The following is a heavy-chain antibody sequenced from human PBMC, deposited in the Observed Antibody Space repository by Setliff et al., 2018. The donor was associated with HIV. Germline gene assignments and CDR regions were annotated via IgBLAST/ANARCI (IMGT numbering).Heavy chain of an antibody. CDR2: ISHSGST. J-gene: IGHJ5*02. CDR3: ARGLPPHYYGPDNWFDP. Sequence: PSETLSLTCAVSGGSIRTGDWWSWVRQSPGKGLEWIGEISHSGSTNYNPSLRSRVTISVDTSSHQFSLKMRSVTATDMAVYYCARGLPPHYYGPDNWFDPWSQ. CDR1: GGSIRTGDW. V-gene: IGHV4-4*02. D-gene: IGHD3-10*01.